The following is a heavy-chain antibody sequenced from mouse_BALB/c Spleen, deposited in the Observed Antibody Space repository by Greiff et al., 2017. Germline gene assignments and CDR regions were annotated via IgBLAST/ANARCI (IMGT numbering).Heavy chain of an antibody. V-gene: IGHV5-12-2*01. J-gene: IGHJ4*01. D-gene: IGHD2-12*01. CDR1: GFTFSSYT. CDR2: ISNGGGST. CDR3: ARVRYGVYAMDY. Sequence: EVKVEESGGGLVQPGGSLKLSCAASGFTFSSYTMSWVRQTPEKRLEWVAYISNGGGSTYYPDTVKGRFTISRDNAKNTLYLQMSSLKSEDTAMYYCARVRYGVYAMDYWGQGTSVTVSS.